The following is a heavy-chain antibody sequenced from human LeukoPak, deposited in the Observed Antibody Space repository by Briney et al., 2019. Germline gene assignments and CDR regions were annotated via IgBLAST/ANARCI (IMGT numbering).Heavy chain of an antibody. CDR1: GFIFNNYA. CDR3: AKDQRFGDLDDY. J-gene: IGHJ4*02. V-gene: IGHV3-23*01. D-gene: IGHD3-10*01. CDR2: ISGTGVTA. Sequence: GGSLRLSCAASGFIFNNYAMNWVRQAPGKGLEWVSSISGTGVTAYYADSVKGRFAISRDNSKNTLYLQMSSLRAEDTALYYCAKDQRFGDLDDYRGQGTLVTVSS.